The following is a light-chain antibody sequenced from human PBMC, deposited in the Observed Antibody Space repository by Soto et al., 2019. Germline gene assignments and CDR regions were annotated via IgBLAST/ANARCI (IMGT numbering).Light chain of an antibody. CDR2: GAS. V-gene: IGKV3-15*01. CDR1: QSIDSD. J-gene: IGKJ1*01. Sequence: EIMMTQSAAILSVFPGEGATLSCRASQSIDSDLAWYQQKPGQVPRLLIYGASTRATGIPARFSGSGSGTEFTLTISSLQSEDFAVYYCQQYNHWRTFGQGTKVEIK. CDR3: QQYNHWRT.